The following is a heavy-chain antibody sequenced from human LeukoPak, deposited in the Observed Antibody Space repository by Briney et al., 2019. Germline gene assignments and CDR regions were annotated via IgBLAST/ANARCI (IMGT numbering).Heavy chain of an antibody. CDR1: GFTFTNYA. CDR2: ISGSGGNT. D-gene: IGHD3-22*01. V-gene: IGHV3-23*01. CDR3: AREDSSGYWQRDAFDI. J-gene: IGHJ3*02. Sequence: GGSLRLSCAASGFTFTNYAMLWVRRAPGKGLEWVSTISGSGGNTYYADSVKGRFTISRDNAKNSLYLQMNSLRAEDTAVYYCAREDSSGYWQRDAFDIWGQGTMVTVSS.